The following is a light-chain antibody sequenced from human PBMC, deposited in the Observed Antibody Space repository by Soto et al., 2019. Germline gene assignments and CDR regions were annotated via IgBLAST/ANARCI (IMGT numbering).Light chain of an antibody. J-gene: IGLJ1*01. CDR2: EVS. CDR3: SSYRSSSTLYV. Sequence: QSVLTQPASVSGSPGQSIAISCTGTSSDFGGYNYVSWYQQLPGKAPRLMIYEVSNRPSGVSNRFSGSKSGNTASLTISGLQAEDEADYYCSSYRSSSTLYVFGTGTKVTVL. V-gene: IGLV2-14*01. CDR1: SSDFGGYNY.